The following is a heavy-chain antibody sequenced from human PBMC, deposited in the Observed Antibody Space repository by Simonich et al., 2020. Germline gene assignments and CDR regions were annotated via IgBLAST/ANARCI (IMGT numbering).Heavy chain of an antibody. CDR3: ARVRFEAFDI. Sequence: QVQLVQSGAEVKKPGASVKVSCKASGYTFTGYYMHWVRQAPGQGLGWMGWINPNSGGTNYAKKFQGRVTMTRDTSISTAYMELSRLRSDDTAVYYCARVRFEAFDIWGQGTMVTVSS. J-gene: IGHJ3*02. V-gene: IGHV1-2*02. CDR2: INPNSGGT. CDR1: GYTFTGYY.